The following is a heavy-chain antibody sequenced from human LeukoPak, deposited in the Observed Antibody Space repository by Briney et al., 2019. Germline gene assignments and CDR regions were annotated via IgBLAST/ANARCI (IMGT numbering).Heavy chain of an antibody. CDR2: IYGASST. V-gene: IGHV3-53*01. Sequence: GGSLRLSCAAPGFTVSSNYMSWVRQAPGKGLEWVSLIYGASSTNYTASVKGRFTISRDNSKNTLYLQVNSLRGEETAVYYCAKGPRPGSSGYPNLDYWGEGTLVTVSS. CDR1: GFTVSSNY. CDR3: AKGPRPGSSGYPNLDY. D-gene: IGHD3-22*01. J-gene: IGHJ4*02.